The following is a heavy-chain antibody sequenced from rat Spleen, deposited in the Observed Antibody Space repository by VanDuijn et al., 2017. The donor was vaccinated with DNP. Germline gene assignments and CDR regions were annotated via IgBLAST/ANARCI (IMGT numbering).Heavy chain of an antibody. CDR2: ITSSGGST. J-gene: IGHJ2*01. CDR3: ALRLTIAAYFDY. D-gene: IGHD1-2*01. V-gene: IGHV5-31*01. CDR1: GFTFNNYW. Sequence: EVQLVESGGDLVQPGRSLKLSCVASGFTFNNYWMTWIRQVPGKGLEWVASITSSGGSTYYPDSVKGRFTISRDTAKSTLYLQMDSLRSEDTSTYYCALRLTIAAYFDYWGQGVMVTVSS.